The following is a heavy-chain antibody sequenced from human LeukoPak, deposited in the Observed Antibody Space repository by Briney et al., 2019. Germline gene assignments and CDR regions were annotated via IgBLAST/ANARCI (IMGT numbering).Heavy chain of an antibody. V-gene: IGHV4-39*01. D-gene: IGHD3-22*01. CDR3: ASQSVYYYDSSGYYVYFDY. CDR2: IYYSGST. J-gene: IGHJ4*02. Sequence: SETLSLTCTVSGGSISSSSYYWGWIRQPPGKGLEWIGSIYYSGSTYYNPSLKNRVTISVDTSKNQFSLKLSSVTAADTAVYYCASQSVYYYDSSGYYVYFDYWGQGTLVTVSS. CDR1: GGSISSSSYY.